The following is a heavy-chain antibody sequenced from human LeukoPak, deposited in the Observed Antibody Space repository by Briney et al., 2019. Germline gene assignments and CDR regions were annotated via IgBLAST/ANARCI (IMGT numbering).Heavy chain of an antibody. J-gene: IGHJ6*03. D-gene: IGHD2-2*01. Sequence: ASVKVSCKSSGYTFTGYYMHWVRQAPGQGLEWMGWINPNRGGTNYAQKFQGRVTMTRDTSISTAYMELSRLRSDDTAVYYCARGCARESYCSSTSCYNPNYYYMDVWGKGTTVTVSS. CDR3: ARGCARESYCSSTSCYNPNYYYMDV. CDR2: INPNRGGT. CDR1: GYTFTGYY. V-gene: IGHV1-2*02.